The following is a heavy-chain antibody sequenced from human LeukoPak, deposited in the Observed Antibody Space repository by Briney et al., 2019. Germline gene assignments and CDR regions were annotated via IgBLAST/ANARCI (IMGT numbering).Heavy chain of an antibody. D-gene: IGHD1-7*01. V-gene: IGHV3-23*01. CDR3: AKGWGTGTYANYYYGMDV. J-gene: IGHJ6*02. CDR2: ISGSGGGT. CDR1: GLTVSSNYA. Sequence: GGSLRLSCEASGLTVSSNYAMNWVRQAPGKGLEWVSGISGSGGGTSYADSVKGRFTISRDNSRNTLYLQMNSPRAEDTAVYYCAKGWGTGTYANYYYGMDVWGQGTTVTVSS.